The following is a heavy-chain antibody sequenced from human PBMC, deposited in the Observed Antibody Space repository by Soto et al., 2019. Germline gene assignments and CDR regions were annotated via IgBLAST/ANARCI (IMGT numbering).Heavy chain of an antibody. D-gene: IGHD3-22*01. CDR3: TTVDYDTSGYYSAYYFDS. J-gene: IGHJ4*01. V-gene: IGHV3-15*01. CDR1: GVTCISYA. Sequence: GSLRHSCAAAGVTCISYAMHWVRQAPGKGLEWVGRIKSKADGGTTDYAAPVRGRFTISRDDSKNTLDLQMNSLKTEDTAVYYCTTVDYDTSGYYSAYYFDSWGHGTLVTVS. CDR2: IKSKADGGTT.